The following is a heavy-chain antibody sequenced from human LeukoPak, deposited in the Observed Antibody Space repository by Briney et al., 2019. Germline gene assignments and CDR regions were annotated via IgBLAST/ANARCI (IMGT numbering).Heavy chain of an antibody. V-gene: IGHV3-15*01. J-gene: IGHJ6*04. CDR1: GFTLGTAW. D-gene: IGHD3-3*02. Sequence: PGVSLRLSCVSSGFTLGTAWMSWVRQAPGKGLEWLGHIKSEGEGATTDYAAPAKGRFAISRDDSKNMIYLQMSSLKIDDTAIYYCIAHFPYFYGFDVWGKGTTVTVSS. CDR2: IKSEGEGATT. CDR3: IAHFPYFYGFDV.